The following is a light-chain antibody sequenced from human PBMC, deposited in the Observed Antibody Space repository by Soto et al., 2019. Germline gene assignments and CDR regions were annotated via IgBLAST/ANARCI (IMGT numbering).Light chain of an antibody. Sequence: IVLTQSPATLSLSPGERAALSCRASQSVSTSLAWYQHKPGQAPRLFIYDASKRAPGIPARFSGSGSGTDFTLTISSLELEDFAVYYCQVRDVWPPFGQGTKVDIK. J-gene: IGKJ1*01. CDR3: QVRDVWPP. V-gene: IGKV3-11*01. CDR1: QSVSTS. CDR2: DAS.